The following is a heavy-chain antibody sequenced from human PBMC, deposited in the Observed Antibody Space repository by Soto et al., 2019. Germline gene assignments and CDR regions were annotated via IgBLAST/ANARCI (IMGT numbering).Heavy chain of an antibody. Sequence: XGSLRLSCSASGFTFSSYAMHWVRQAPGKGLEYVSAISSNGGSTYYADSVKGRFTISRDNSKNTLYLQMSSLRAEDTAVYYCVKALAGARDYYYYGMDVWGQGSTVTVSS. CDR3: VKALAGARDYYYYGMDV. V-gene: IGHV3-64D*06. D-gene: IGHD3-10*01. J-gene: IGHJ6*02. CDR2: ISSNGGST. CDR1: GFTFSSYA.